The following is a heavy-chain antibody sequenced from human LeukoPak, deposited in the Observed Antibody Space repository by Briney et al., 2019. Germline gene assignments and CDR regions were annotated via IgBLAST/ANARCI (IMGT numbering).Heavy chain of an antibody. V-gene: IGHV6-1*01. Sequence: SQTLSLTCAISGDSVPSNSAAWNWIRQSPSRGLEWLGRTYYRSKWYNDYAVSVKSRITINPDTSKNQFSLQLNSVTPEDTAVYYCASSGRVTYYYDSSGYSWAFDIWGQGTMVTVSS. J-gene: IGHJ3*02. CDR3: ASSGRVTYYYDSSGYSWAFDI. CDR2: TYYRSKWYN. D-gene: IGHD3-22*01. CDR1: GDSVPSNSAA.